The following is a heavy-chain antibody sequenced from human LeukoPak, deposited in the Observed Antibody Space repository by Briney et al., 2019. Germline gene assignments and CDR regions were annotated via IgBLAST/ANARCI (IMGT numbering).Heavy chain of an antibody. D-gene: IGHD2-2*01. J-gene: IGHJ6*02. CDR3: ARDYCSSTSFGCYYGMDV. V-gene: IGHV3-20*04. Sequence: PGGSLRLSCAASGFTFDDYGMSWVRQAPGKGLEWVSGINWNGGSTGYADSVKGRFTISRDNAKNSLYLQMNSLRAEDTALYYCARDYCSSTSFGCYYGMDVWGHGTTVTVSS. CDR2: INWNGGST. CDR1: GFTFDDYG.